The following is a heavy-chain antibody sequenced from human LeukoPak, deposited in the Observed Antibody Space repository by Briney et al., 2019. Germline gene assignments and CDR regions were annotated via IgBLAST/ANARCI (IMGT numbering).Heavy chain of an antibody. Sequence: SETLSLTCTVSGDSISSSNYYWSWIRQSPGKGLEWIGENNLSGRINYNPSLKSRVTISVDTSKNQFSLKLSSVTAADTAVYYCARGRRIVVVVGATRTHRDHYMDVWGKGTTVTVSS. CDR2: NNLSGRI. D-gene: IGHD2-15*01. CDR3: ARGRRIVVVVGATRTHRDHYMDV. CDR1: GDSISSSNYY. V-gene: IGHV4-39*07. J-gene: IGHJ6*03.